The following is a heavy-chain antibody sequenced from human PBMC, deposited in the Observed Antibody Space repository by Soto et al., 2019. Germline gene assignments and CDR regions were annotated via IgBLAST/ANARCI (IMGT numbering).Heavy chain of an antibody. V-gene: IGHV1-8*01. CDR2: MNPNSGNT. Sequence: ASVKVSXKASGYTFTSYDINWVRQATGQGLEWMGWMNPNSGNTGYAQKFQGRVTMTRNTSISTAYMELSSLRSEDTAVYYCARGRYCSSTSCYASVDAFDIWGKGTMVTVSS. D-gene: IGHD2-2*01. CDR3: ARGRYCSSTSCYASVDAFDI. CDR1: GYTFTSYD. J-gene: IGHJ3*02.